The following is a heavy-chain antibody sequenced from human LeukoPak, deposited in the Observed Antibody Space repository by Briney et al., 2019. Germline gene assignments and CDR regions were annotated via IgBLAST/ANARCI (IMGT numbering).Heavy chain of an antibody. V-gene: IGHV4-39*01. D-gene: IGHD6-19*01. CDR3: ARLVAVASYYFDY. CDR1: GGSITRSTYY. Sequence: PSETLSLTCTVSGGSITRSTYYWGWIRQAPGKGLEWIGSSAYSGSTYYNPSLKSRVTISVDTSKNQFSLKLTSVTAADTAVYYCARLVAVASYYFDYWGQGTLVTVSS. CDR2: SAYSGST. J-gene: IGHJ4*02.